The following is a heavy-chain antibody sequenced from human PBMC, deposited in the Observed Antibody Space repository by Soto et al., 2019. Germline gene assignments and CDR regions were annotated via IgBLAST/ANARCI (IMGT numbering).Heavy chain of an antibody. CDR2: IFQRGST. D-gene: IGHD6-19*01. Sequence: SETLSLTCGVSGGTIRSTDWWTWVRQPPGKGLEWIGEIFQRGSTNYTPSLESRVTISVDKSKNQFSLALTSVTAADTAVYFCARGRGRYSSGWSWFDPWGQGILVTVSS. V-gene: IGHV4-4*02. J-gene: IGHJ5*02. CDR3: ARGRGRYSSGWSWFDP. CDR1: GGTIRSTDW.